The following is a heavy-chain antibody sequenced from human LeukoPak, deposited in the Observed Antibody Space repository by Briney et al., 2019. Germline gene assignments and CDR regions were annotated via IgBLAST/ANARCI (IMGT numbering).Heavy chain of an antibody. D-gene: IGHD5-24*01. CDR3: ATDGYNYLEH. Sequence: SGGSLRLSCAASGFTVSTNYMSWVRQAPGKGLEWVSLISTDGTTYSADSVRGRFTISRDNSRNTLFLQMDRLRPEDTAVYYCATDGYNYLEHWGQGTLVIVSS. V-gene: IGHV3-53*01. J-gene: IGHJ4*02. CDR1: GFTVSTNY. CDR2: ISTDGTT.